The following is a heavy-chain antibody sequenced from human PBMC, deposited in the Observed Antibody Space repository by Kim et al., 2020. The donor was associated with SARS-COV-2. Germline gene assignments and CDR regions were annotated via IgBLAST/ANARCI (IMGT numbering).Heavy chain of an antibody. Sequence: ASVKVSCKASGYTFTSYAMHWVRQAPGQRLEWMGWINAGNGNTKYSQKFQGRVTITRDTSASTAYMELSSLRSEDTAVYYCARDWDLWFGADMFDYWGQGTLVTVSS. CDR2: INAGNGNT. J-gene: IGHJ4*02. CDR1: GYTFTSYA. CDR3: ARDWDLWFGADMFDY. V-gene: IGHV1-3*01. D-gene: IGHD3-10*01.